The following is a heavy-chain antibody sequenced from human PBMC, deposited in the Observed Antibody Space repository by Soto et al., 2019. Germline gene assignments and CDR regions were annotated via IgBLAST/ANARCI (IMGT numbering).Heavy chain of an antibody. CDR1: GFTFSSYS. CDR3: ARAKYSESYTYYYYGMDV. D-gene: IGHD1-26*01. CDR2: ISSSTNTI. J-gene: IGHJ6*02. V-gene: IGHV3-48*02. Sequence: GFLRLAFAASGFTFSSYSMNWVRQAPGKGLEWVSYISSSTNTIYYADSVKGRFTISRDNAKNSLFLQMNSLRDEDTAVYYCARAKYSESYTYYYYGMDVWGQGTTVTVSS.